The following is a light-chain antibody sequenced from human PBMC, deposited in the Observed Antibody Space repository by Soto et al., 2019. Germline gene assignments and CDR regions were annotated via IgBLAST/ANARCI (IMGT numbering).Light chain of an antibody. CDR2: QAT. CDR1: SSDIGRSSL. J-gene: IGLJ1*01. CDR3: CSYAGRRSYV. V-gene: IGLV2-23*01. Sequence: QSALAQPASVSGSPGQSITISCAGTSSDIGRSSLVSWYQQHPGKGPKLIIYQATQRPSGVSDRFSGSRSGNTASLTISGVQAEHEADYYCCSYAGRRSYVFGTGSKVTVL.